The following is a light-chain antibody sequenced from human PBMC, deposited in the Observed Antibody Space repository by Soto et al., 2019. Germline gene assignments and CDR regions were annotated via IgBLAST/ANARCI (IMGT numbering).Light chain of an antibody. CDR3: QQRSNWPL. Sequence: EIVLTQSPATLSLSPGERATLSCRASQSISSYLAWYQQKPGQAPRLLIYDASNRATGIPARFSGSGSGTAFTLTIRSLEPEDFAVYYCQQRSNWPLFGPGTKVDIK. J-gene: IGKJ3*01. V-gene: IGKV3-11*01. CDR1: QSISSY. CDR2: DAS.